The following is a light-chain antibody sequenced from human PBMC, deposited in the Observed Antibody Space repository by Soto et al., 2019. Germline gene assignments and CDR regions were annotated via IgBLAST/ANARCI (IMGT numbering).Light chain of an antibody. J-gene: IGLJ2*01. CDR3: SSYAGSNNLV. V-gene: IGLV2-8*01. Sequence: QSALTQPPSASGSPGQSVTISCTGTSSDVGGYNYVSWYQQHPGKTPKLMIYEVSKRPSGVPDRFSGSKSGNTASLTLSGLQAEDEADYYCSSYAGSNNLVFGGGTQLTVL. CDR2: EVS. CDR1: SSDVGGYNY.